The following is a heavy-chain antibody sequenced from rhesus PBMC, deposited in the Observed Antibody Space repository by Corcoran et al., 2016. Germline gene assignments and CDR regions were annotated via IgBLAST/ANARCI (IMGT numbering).Heavy chain of an antibody. J-gene: IGHJ4*01. CDR1: GYSISSGYG. V-gene: IGHV4-122*02. Sequence: QLQLQESGPGLVKPSETLSLTCAVSGYSISSGYGWSWIRQPPGKGLEWIGYISYSGSTSYNPSLKSRVTISRDTSKNQFSLKLSAVTAADTAVYYCARDPTWNNFDYWGQGVLVTVSS. CDR3: ARDPTWNNFDY. CDR2: ISYSGST. D-gene: IGHD1-38*01.